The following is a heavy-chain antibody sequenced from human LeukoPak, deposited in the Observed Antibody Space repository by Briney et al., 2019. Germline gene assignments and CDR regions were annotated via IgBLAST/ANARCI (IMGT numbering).Heavy chain of an antibody. V-gene: IGHV3-23*01. Sequence: GGSLRLSCAAAGFTFSSYAMSWVRQAPGKGLEWVSVISGRGSSTYYADSVKGRFTISRDNSKNTLYLQMSSLRAEDTALYYCAKVQSADYYDTGGYYFVHYFFDYWGQGSLVTVSS. J-gene: IGHJ4*02. CDR3: AKVQSADYYDTGGYYFVHYFFDY. CDR1: GFTFSSYA. D-gene: IGHD3-22*01. CDR2: ISGRGSST.